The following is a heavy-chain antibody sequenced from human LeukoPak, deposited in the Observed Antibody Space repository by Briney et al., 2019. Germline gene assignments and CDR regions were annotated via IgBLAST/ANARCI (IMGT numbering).Heavy chain of an antibody. J-gene: IGHJ4*02. Sequence: PGGSLRLSCAASGFTFSSYGMQWVRQAPGKGLEWVAVISHDGTVQHYADSVKGRFTISRDNAKNSLYLQMNSLRAEDTAVYYCARIYCSSTSCYNPFDYWGQGTLVTVSS. CDR3: ARIYCSSTSCYNPFDY. CDR1: GFTFSSYG. CDR2: ISHDGTVQ. V-gene: IGHV3-30*03. D-gene: IGHD2-2*02.